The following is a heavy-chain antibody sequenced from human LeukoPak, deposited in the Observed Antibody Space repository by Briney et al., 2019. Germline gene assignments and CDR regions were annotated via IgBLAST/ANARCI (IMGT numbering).Heavy chain of an antibody. D-gene: IGHD3-22*01. CDR2: INSVSYM. Sequence: GGSLRLSCAASGFTFSSYSMNWVRQAPGKGLEWVSSINSVSYMHYADSAKGRFTISRDNAKHSLYLQMNSLRAEDTAVYYCARDRHSTYYYPMDVWGKGPTVTVSS. V-gene: IGHV3-21*01. CDR1: GFTFSSYS. CDR3: ARDRHSTYYYPMDV. J-gene: IGHJ6*03.